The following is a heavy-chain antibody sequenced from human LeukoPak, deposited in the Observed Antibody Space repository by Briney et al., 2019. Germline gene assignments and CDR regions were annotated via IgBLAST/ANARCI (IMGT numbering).Heavy chain of an antibody. CDR1: GGSISSFY. Sequence: SETLSLTCTVSGGSISSFYWSWIRQPPGKGLEWIGYIYYSGSTNYNPSLKSRVTISVDTSKNQFSLKLSSVTAADTAVYYCARSSSGYYDFSWGQGTLVTVSS. CDR2: IYYSGST. V-gene: IGHV4-59*01. J-gene: IGHJ4*02. D-gene: IGHD3-22*01. CDR3: ARSSSGYYDFS.